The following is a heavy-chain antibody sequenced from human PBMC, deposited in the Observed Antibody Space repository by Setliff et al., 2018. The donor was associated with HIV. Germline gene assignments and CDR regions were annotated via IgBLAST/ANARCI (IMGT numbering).Heavy chain of an antibody. D-gene: IGHD3-9*01. CDR3: ATDAYHDPLTGPTPGAFDI. CDR1: GYTLTELS. J-gene: IGHJ3*02. CDR2: FDPEDGET. Sequence: ASVKVSCKLSGYTLTELSMHWVRQAPGEGLEWMGGFDPEDGETIYAEKFQGRVTMTEDTATDTAYMELSSLRSEDTAVYYCATDAYHDPLTGPTPGAFDIWGQGTMVTVSS. V-gene: IGHV1-24*01.